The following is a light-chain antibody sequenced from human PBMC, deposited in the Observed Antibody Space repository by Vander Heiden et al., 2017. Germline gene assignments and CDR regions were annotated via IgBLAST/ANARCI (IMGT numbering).Light chain of an antibody. Sequence: QSVLTQPPPVSGAPGQRVTISCTGSSSNIGAGYDVHWYQQLPGTAPKLLIYGNSNRPSGVPDRFSGSKSGTSASLAITGLQAEDEADYYCQSYDSSLSTVFGGGTKLTVL. CDR2: GNS. J-gene: IGLJ2*01. CDR1: SSNIGAGYD. CDR3: QSYDSSLSTV. V-gene: IGLV1-40*01.